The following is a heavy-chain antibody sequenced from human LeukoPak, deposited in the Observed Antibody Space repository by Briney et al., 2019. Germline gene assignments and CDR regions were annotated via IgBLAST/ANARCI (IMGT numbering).Heavy chain of an antibody. Sequence: GGSLRLSCAASGFTFNSYCMTWVRQAPGKGLEWVADIKQDGSDKYYAGSVKGRFTISRDNAKNSLYLQMNRLRAEDTAVYFCARYNSAWKTDDYWGQGTLVTVSS. D-gene: IGHD6-19*01. V-gene: IGHV3-7*03. CDR3: ARYNSAWKTDDY. CDR1: GFTFNSYC. J-gene: IGHJ4*02. CDR2: IKQDGSDK.